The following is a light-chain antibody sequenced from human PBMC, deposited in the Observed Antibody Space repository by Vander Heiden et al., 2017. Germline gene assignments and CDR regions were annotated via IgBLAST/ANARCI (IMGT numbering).Light chain of an antibody. Sequence: DIQMTQSPSSLSASVGDRVTITCRASQGITNYLAWYHQKPGKVPKLLIYAASSLQSGVTSRFSGSRSGTEFTLTINSLQPEDVATYYCQKENSSPRTFGQGTKVEIK. CDR2: AAS. CDR3: QKENSSPRT. J-gene: IGKJ1*01. V-gene: IGKV1-27*01. CDR1: QGITNY.